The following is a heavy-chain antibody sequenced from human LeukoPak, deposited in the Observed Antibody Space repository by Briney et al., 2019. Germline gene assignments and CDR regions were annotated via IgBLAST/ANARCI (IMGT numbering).Heavy chain of an antibody. V-gene: IGHV3-23*01. CDR1: GFTFSSDA. CDR3: AKGPQLYSGYHPDY. D-gene: IGHD5-12*01. CDR2: ITGSDDTT. Sequence: PGGSLRLSCAASGFTFSSDAMTWVRQAPGEGLEWVSTITGSDDTTYYAHSVKGRFTISRDYSKNTVHLQLNNLRAEDTAMYYCAKGPQLYSGYHPDYWGQGTLVTVSS. J-gene: IGHJ4*02.